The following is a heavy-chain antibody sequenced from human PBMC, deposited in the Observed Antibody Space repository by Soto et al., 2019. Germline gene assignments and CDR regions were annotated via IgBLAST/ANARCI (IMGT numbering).Heavy chain of an antibody. Sequence: QVQLVQSGAEVKKLGASVKFSCRASGYTFTSYDIKWVRQATGQGLEWMGWMNPNSGNTGYAQKFQGRVTMTRKTSISTAYMELSSMRSEDTAVYYCARLRVGATGTDYFDYWGQGTLVTVSS. CDR1: GYTFTSYD. V-gene: IGHV1-8*01. CDR2: MNPNSGNT. D-gene: IGHD1-26*01. J-gene: IGHJ4*02. CDR3: ARLRVGATGTDYFDY.